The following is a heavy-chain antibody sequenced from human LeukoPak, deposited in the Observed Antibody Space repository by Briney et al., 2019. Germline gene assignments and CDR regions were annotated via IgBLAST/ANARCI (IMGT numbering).Heavy chain of an antibody. CDR3: AKDLLPSIAVAAVAVPFDK. Sequence: GGSLRLSCAASGFTFSKFGVHWVRQAPGKGLEWVAVISHNGNNKDYADSVKGRFTISRDNSKNTLYLQMVSLRVEDTAVHYCAKDLLPSIAVAAVAVPFDKWGQGALVTVSS. J-gene: IGHJ4*02. CDR1: GFTFSKFG. V-gene: IGHV3-30*04. CDR2: ISHNGNNK. D-gene: IGHD6-6*01.